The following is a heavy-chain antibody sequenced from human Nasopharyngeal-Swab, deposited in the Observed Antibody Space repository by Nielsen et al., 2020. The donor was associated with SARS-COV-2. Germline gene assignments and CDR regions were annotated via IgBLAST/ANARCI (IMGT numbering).Heavy chain of an antibody. CDR2: FDPEDGET. V-gene: IGHV1-24*01. CDR3: ARASIAAAGTGGDP. D-gene: IGHD6-13*01. J-gene: IGHJ5*02. CDR1: GYTLTELS. Sequence: ASVKVSCKVSGYTLTELSMHWVRQAPGKGLEWMGGFDPEDGETIYAQKFQGRVTMTTDTSTSTAYMELRSLRSDDTAVYYCARASIAAAGTGGDPWGQGTLVTVSS.